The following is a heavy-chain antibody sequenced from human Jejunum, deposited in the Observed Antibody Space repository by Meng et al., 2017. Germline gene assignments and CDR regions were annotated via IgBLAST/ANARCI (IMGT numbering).Heavy chain of an antibody. D-gene: IGHD6-19*01. J-gene: IGHJ4*02. CDR3: ARHCGYRSGCHQYFDY. V-gene: IGHV4-39*01. CDR1: GDSVNSNSGY. CDR2: ISYSATT. Sequence: QLPLEESGPGLVKPSEPLSITCTLSGDSVNSNSGYWGWIRQSPGKGLEWIGTISYSATTYYNPSLKTRVTISVDTSKNQVSLNLGSVTAADTGIYHCARHCGYRSGCHQYFDYWGQGTLVTVSS.